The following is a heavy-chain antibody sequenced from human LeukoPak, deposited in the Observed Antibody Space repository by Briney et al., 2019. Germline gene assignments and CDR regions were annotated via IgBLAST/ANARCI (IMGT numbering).Heavy chain of an antibody. J-gene: IGHJ4*02. CDR3: ARGPFSYYYDSSGYYAYFDY. D-gene: IGHD3-22*01. CDR1: GYTFTSYG. V-gene: IGHV1-18*01. CDR2: ISAYNGNT. Sequence: ASVKVSCKASGYTFTSYGISWVRQAPGQGLEWMGWISAYNGNTNYAQKLQGRVTMTRNTSISTAYMELSSLRSEDTAVYYCARGPFSYYYDSSGYYAYFDYWGQGTLVTVSS.